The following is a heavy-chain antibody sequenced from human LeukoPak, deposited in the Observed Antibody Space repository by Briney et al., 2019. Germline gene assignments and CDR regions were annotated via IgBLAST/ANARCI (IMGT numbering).Heavy chain of an antibody. J-gene: IGHJ4*02. CDR1: GGSISSYY. V-gene: IGHV4-59*01. Sequence: SETLSLTCTVSGGSISSYYWSWIRQPPGKGLEWIGYIYYSGSTNYNPSLKSRVTISVDTSKNQFSLKLGSVTAADTAVYYCARVAAAGTGPDYWGQGTLVTVSS. CDR2: IYYSGST. D-gene: IGHD6-13*01. CDR3: ARVAAAGTGPDY.